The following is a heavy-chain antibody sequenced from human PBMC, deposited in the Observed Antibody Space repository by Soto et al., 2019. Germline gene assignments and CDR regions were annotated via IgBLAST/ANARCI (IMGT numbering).Heavy chain of an antibody. CDR3: ALSRSPYGSGSYYILTNWFDP. V-gene: IGHV2-5*01. CDR2: IYWNDDK. J-gene: IGHJ5*02. D-gene: IGHD3-10*01. CDR1: GFSLSTSGVG. Sequence: QITLKESGPTLVKPTQTLTLTCTFSGFSLSTSGVGVGWIRQPPGKALEWLALIYWNDDKRYSPYLKSRLTIPKHTSKNQVVLTMTNMDPLDTATYYCALSRSPYGSGSYYILTNWFDPWGQGTLVTVSS.